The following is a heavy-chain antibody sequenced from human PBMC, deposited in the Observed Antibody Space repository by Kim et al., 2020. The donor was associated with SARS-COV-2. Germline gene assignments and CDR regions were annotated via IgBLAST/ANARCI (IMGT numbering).Heavy chain of an antibody. V-gene: IGHV3-30*18. CDR3: AKEVAVAGWTDY. J-gene: IGHJ4*02. CDR1: GFTFSSYG. CDR2: ISYDGSNK. D-gene: IGHD6-19*01. Sequence: GGSLRLSCAASGFTFSSYGMHWVRQAPGKGLEWVAVISYDGSNKYYADSVKGRFTISRDNSKNTLYLQMNSLRAEDTAVYYCAKEVAVAGWTDYWGQGTLVTVSS.